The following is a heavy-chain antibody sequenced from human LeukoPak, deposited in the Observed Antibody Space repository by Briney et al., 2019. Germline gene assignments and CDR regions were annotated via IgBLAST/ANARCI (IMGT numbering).Heavy chain of an antibody. J-gene: IGHJ6*03. CDR3: ARSEGGCGGYCPYYYYMDV. Sequence: PSETLSLTCTVSGGSISSYYWSWIRQPPGKGLEWIGYIYTSGSTNYNPSLKSRVTISVDTSKNQFSLKLSSVTAADTAVYYCARSEGGCGGYCPYYYYMDVWGKGTTVTVSS. CDR2: IYTSGST. D-gene: IGHD2-21*01. CDR1: GGSISSYY. V-gene: IGHV4-4*09.